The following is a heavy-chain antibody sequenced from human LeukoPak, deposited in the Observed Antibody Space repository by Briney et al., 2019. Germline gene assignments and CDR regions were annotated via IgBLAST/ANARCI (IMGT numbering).Heavy chain of an antibody. D-gene: IGHD7-27*01. J-gene: IGHJ4*02. V-gene: IGHV4-31*03. CDR3: ARDGKLGIYY. CDR2: IYYSGST. CDR1: GGSISSGVYY. Sequence: SETLSLTCTVSGGSISSGVYYWSWIRQHAGKGLELIGYIYYSGSTYYNPSLKSRITISVDTSKNQFSLKLSSVTAADTAVYYCARDGKLGIYYWGQGTLVTVSS.